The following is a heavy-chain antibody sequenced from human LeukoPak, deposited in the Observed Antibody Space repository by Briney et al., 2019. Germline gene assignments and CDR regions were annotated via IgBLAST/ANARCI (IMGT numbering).Heavy chain of an antibody. CDR1: GFTFDDYA. Sequence: GGSLRLSCAASGFTFDDYAMHWVRQAPGKGLEWVSGISWNSGSIGYADSVKGRFTISRDNAKNSLSLQMNSLRAEDTAIYYCARGGVVGGSTYWYFDLWGRGTLVTVSS. J-gene: IGHJ2*01. CDR2: ISWNSGSI. CDR3: ARGGVVGGSTYWYFDL. V-gene: IGHV3-9*01. D-gene: IGHD1-26*01.